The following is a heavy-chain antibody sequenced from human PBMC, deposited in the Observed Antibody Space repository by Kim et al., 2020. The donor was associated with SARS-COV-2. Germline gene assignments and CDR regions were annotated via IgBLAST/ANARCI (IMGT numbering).Heavy chain of an antibody. CDR1: GFTFNNYG. Sequence: GGSLRLSCVASGFTFNNYGMHWVRQAPGKGVEWVAFIWYDGSNQHYADSVKGRFTISRDNSNDTLYVQMNSLRAEDTAVYYCVGSRGSNGMALWGQGTTVTVSS. J-gene: IGHJ6*02. CDR2: IWYDGSNQ. V-gene: IGHV3-33*03. CDR3: VGSRGSNGMAL. D-gene: IGHD1-26*01.